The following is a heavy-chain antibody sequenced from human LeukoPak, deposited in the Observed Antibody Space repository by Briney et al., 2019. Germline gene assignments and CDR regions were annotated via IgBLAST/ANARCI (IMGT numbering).Heavy chain of an antibody. CDR2: IWYDGSNK. CDR1: GFTFSSYG. CDR3: ARDRIIVYGSGSYYNAQLPDY. D-gene: IGHD3-10*01. V-gene: IGHV3-33*01. J-gene: IGHJ4*02. Sequence: GGSLRLSCAASGFTFSSYGMHWVRQAPGKGLEWVAVIWYDGSNKYYADSVKGRFTISRDNSKNTLYLQMNSLRAEDTAVYYCARDRIIVYGSGSYYNAQLPDYWGQGTLVTVSS.